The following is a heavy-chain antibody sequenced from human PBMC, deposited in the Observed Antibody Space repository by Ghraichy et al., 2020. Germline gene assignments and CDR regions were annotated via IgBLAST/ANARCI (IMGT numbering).Heavy chain of an antibody. CDR3: ARVDYSDYYGMDV. J-gene: IGHJ6*02. CDR2: IYYSGST. V-gene: IGHV4-39*01. CDR1: GGSISSSSYY. D-gene: IGHD3-9*01. Sequence: SQTLSLTCTVSGGSISSSSYYWGWIRQPPGKGLEWIGSIYYSGSTYYNPSLKSRVTISVDTSKNQFSLKLSSVTAADTAVYYCARVDYSDYYGMDVWGQGTTVTVSS.